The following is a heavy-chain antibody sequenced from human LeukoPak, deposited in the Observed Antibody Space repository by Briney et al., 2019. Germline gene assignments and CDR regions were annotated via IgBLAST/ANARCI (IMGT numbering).Heavy chain of an antibody. CDR2: ISNSGGYT. D-gene: IGHD3-16*01. V-gene: IGHV3-21*06. CDR1: GFTFSTHS. J-gene: IGHJ5*02. CDR3: LAHGPHSAWFDP. Sequence: GGSLRLSCAASGFTFSTHSMKWVRQGPGKGLEWVSVISNSGGYTYYADSVKGRFTISRDNAKNLLFLQMSSLRVEDTAVYYGLAHGPHSAWFDPWGQGTPVTVSS.